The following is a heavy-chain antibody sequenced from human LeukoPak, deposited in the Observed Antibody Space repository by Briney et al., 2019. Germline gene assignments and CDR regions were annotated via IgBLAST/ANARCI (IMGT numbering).Heavy chain of an antibody. V-gene: IGHV4-4*07. CDR3: ARGGGYCSGGSCFYFDY. Sequence: SETLSLTCTVSGGSISSYYWSWIRQPAGKGLEWIGRIYTSGSTNYNPSLKSRVTISVDTSKNQFSLKLSSVTAADTAVYYCARGGGYCSGGSCFYFDYWGQGTLVTVSS. D-gene: IGHD2-15*01. CDR1: GGSISSYY. J-gene: IGHJ4*02. CDR2: IYTSGST.